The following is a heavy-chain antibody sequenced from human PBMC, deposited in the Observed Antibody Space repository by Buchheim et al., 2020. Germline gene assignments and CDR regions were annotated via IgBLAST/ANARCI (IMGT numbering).Heavy chain of an antibody. CDR3: ARGDIPARPDY. J-gene: IGHJ4*02. CDR1: GDSITSSSW. D-gene: IGHD6-6*01. Sequence: QLQESGPGLVKPSGTLSLTCDVSGDSITSSSWWSWVRQPPGRGLEWIGEVSDSGRTAYNPSLGTRVTLSLDKSKSQFFLKLNSVTAADTALYYCARGDIPARPDYWGRGT. CDR2: VSDSGRT. V-gene: IGHV4-4*02.